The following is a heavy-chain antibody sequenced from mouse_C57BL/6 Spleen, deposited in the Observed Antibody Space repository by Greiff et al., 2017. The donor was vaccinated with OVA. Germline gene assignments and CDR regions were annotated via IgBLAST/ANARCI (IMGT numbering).Heavy chain of an antibody. V-gene: IGHV6-6*01. Sequence: EVHLVESGGGLVQPGGSMKLSCAASGFTFSDAWMDWVRQSPEKGLEWVAEIRNKANNHATYYAESVKGRFTISRDDSKSSVYLQMNSLRAEDTGIYYCTRTTFYYYAMDYWGQGTSVTVSS. D-gene: IGHD5-5*01. CDR3: TRTTFYYYAMDY. CDR2: IRNKANNHAT. CDR1: GFTFSDAW. J-gene: IGHJ4*01.